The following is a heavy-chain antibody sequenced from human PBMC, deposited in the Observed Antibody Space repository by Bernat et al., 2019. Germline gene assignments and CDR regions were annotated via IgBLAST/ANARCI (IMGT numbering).Heavy chain of an antibody. CDR3: TWLGRDFDY. Sequence: EVQLVESGGGVVKPGGSLRLSCAGSGFTLSDAWMSWVRQAPGKGLEWVGRSKGRTGGGTPDYAAPGKGRFTVSRDDSKNTMYLHMNSLTTEDTAVYYCTWLGRDFDYWGQGTQVTVSS. V-gene: IGHV3-15*01. CDR1: GFTLSDAW. CDR2: SKGRTGGGTP. J-gene: IGHJ4*02. D-gene: IGHD6-19*01.